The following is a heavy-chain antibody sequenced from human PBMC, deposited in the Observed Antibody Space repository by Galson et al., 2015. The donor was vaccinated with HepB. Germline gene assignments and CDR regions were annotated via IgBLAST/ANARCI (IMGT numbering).Heavy chain of an antibody. CDR3: VRVGDYYDARGDSLDVFDI. V-gene: IGHV3-72*01. CDR1: GFIFSVHY. CDR2: IRSRTKTYTT. Sequence: SLRLSCAASGFIFSVHYMDWVRQAPGKGLEWVGRIRSRTKTYTTVSAASVKGRFIISRDDSRKSVYLQMSSLKIEDTAVYYCVRVGDYYDARGDSLDVFDIWGQGTMVTVSS. J-gene: IGHJ3*02. D-gene: IGHD3-22*01.